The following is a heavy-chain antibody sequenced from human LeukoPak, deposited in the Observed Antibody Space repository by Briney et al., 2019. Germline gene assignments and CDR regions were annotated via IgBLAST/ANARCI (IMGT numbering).Heavy chain of an antibody. J-gene: IGHJ4*02. Sequence: GGSLRLSCAASGFIVSSSHMNWVRQAPGKGLEWVSYISSSSNTIYYTDSVKGRFTISRDNAKNSLYLQMNSLRAEDTAVYYCAREDYYFDYWGQGTLVTVSS. CDR1: GFIVSSSH. CDR3: AREDYYFDY. CDR2: ISSSSNTI. V-gene: IGHV3-48*01.